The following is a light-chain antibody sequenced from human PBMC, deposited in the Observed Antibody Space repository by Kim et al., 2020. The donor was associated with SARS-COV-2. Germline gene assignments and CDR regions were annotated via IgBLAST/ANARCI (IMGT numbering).Light chain of an antibody. J-gene: IGKJ2*01. V-gene: IGKV3-20*01. CDR1: PRVGNNY. CDR3: QQYDNSPYT. CDR2: GVS. Sequence: LPPGERAPLSCGTSPRVGNNYLAWYQQKPGQTPRLLIYGVSTRASGIPDRFSGSGSGTDFTLTINRLEPEDFAVYYCQQYDNSPYTFGQGTKLEI.